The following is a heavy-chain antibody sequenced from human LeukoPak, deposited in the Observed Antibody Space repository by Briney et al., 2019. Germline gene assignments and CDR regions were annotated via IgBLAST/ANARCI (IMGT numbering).Heavy chain of an antibody. CDR2: IYSGGST. V-gene: IGHV3-66*01. CDR3: ARDRKIQAPPTFDC. D-gene: IGHD5-18*01. Sequence: GGSLRLSCAAPGFTASSTYMSWVRQAPGRGLEWVSVIYSGGSTYYADSVKGRFTISRDNSKNTLYLQMNSLRAEDTAVYYCARDRKIQAPPTFDCWGQGTLVTVSS. J-gene: IGHJ4*02. CDR1: GFTASSTY.